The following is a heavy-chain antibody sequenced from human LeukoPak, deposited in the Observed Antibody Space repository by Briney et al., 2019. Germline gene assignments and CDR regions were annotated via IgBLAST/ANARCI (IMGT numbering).Heavy chain of an antibody. Sequence: PSETPSLTCAVYGGSFSGYYWSWIRQPPGKGLEWIGEINHSGSTNYNPSLKSRVTISVDTSKNQFSLKLSSVTAADTAVYYCARVRYSNYFDYWGQGTLVTVSS. J-gene: IGHJ4*02. CDR2: INHSGST. CDR1: GGSFSGYY. CDR3: ARVRYSNYFDY. V-gene: IGHV4-34*01. D-gene: IGHD4-11*01.